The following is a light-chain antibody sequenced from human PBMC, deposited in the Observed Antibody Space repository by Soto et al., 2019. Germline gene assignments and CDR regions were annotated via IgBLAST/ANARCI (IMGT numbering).Light chain of an antibody. Sequence: QSVLTQPPSVSAAPGQKVTISCSGSSSNIGSNYVSWYQQLPGTAPKLLIYENNKRPSGIPDRFSGSKSGTSATLGITGLQTGDEADYYCGTWDSSLGPWVFGGGTKLTVL. CDR2: ENN. V-gene: IGLV1-51*02. CDR1: SSNIGSNY. J-gene: IGLJ3*02. CDR3: GTWDSSLGPWV.